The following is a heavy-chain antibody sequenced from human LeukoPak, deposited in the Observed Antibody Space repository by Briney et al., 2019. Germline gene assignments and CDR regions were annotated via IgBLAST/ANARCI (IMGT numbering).Heavy chain of an antibody. CDR3: ARETYYYDSSGYYYVEY. CDR2: INHSGST. V-gene: IGHV4-34*01. CDR1: GGSFSGYY. D-gene: IGHD3-22*01. J-gene: IGHJ4*02. Sequence: SETLSLTCPVYGGSFSGYYWSWIRQPPGKGLEWIGEINHSGSTNYNPSLKSRVSMSVDTPKHQFPLKLSSVTGPDTAVSYCARETYYYDSSGYYYVEYWGQGTLVTVSS.